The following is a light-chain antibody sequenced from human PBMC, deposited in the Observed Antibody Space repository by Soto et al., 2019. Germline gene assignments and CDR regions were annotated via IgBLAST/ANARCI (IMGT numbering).Light chain of an antibody. Sequence: DIVMTQTPLSLSVTPGQPASISCKSSQSLLHSDGKTYLYWYLQKPGQPPQLLIYEVSNLQTGVPSRFSGSGSGTDFTFTISSLQPEDIATYYCLQYDNLPLTFGGGTKVDI. CDR1: QSLLHSDGKTY. J-gene: IGKJ4*01. CDR3: LQYDNLPLT. CDR2: EVS. V-gene: IGKV2D-29*01.